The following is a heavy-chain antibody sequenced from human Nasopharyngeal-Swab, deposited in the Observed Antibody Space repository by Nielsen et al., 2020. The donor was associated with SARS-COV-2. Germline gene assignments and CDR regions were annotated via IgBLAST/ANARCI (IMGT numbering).Heavy chain of an antibody. V-gene: IGHV4-39*07. D-gene: IGHD3-9*01. CDR2: IDSSGST. Sequence: SKTLSLTCTVSGDSIGRGSYYWGWIRQPPGKGLEWIGSIDSSGSTYYNPSLKSRVTISGDMSKNQFSLKLSSVTAADTAVYYCAKVGGTDWLFSARRDYYMDVWGKGTTVTVSS. CDR1: GDSIGRGSYY. CDR3: AKVGGTDWLFSARRDYYMDV. J-gene: IGHJ6*03.